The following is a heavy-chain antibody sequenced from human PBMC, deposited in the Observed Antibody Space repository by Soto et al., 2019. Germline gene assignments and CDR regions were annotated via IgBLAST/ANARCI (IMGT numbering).Heavy chain of an antibody. J-gene: IGHJ5*02. V-gene: IGHV4-39*01. Sequence: SETLSLTCTVSGGSISSSSYYWGWIRQPPGKGLEWIGSIYYSGSTYYNPSLKSRVTISVDTSKNQFSLKLSSVTAADTAVYYCARAEGGSILAGYLASWITCWFDPWGQGTLVTVSS. CDR1: GGSISSSSYY. D-gene: IGHD3-9*01. CDR2: IYYSGST. CDR3: ARAEGGSILAGYLASWITCWFDP.